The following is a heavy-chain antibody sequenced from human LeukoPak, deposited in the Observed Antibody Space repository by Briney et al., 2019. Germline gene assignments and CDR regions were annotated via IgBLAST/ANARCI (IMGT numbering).Heavy chain of an antibody. Sequence: ASVTVSCKSSGYTFTSYDINWVRQATGQGLEWMGWMNSNSGNTGYAQKFQGRVTMTRNTSISTAYMELSSLRSEDAAVYYCARGSYYGSGSSYYIDVWGKGTTVTGSS. V-gene: IGHV1-8*01. D-gene: IGHD3-10*01. J-gene: IGHJ6*03. CDR3: ARGSYYGSGSSYYIDV. CDR2: MNSNSGNT. CDR1: GYTFTSYD.